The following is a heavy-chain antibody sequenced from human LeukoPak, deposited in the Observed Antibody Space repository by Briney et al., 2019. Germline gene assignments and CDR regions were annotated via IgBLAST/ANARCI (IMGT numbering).Heavy chain of an antibody. J-gene: IGHJ4*02. CDR3: ARDLTLSY. D-gene: IGHD1-14*01. V-gene: IGHV3-48*02. CDR1: GFTFSSYT. CDR2: ISTTSTTI. Sequence: GRSLRLSCAASGFTFSSYTMNWVSQAPGKGLEWVSYISTTSTTIYYADSVKGRFTISRDNAKNSLYLQMNSLRDEDTAVYYCARDLTLSYWGQGTLVTVSS.